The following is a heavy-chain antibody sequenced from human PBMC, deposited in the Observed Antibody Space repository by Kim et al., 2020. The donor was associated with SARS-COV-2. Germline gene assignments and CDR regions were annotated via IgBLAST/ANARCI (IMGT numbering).Heavy chain of an antibody. CDR3: ARERSVGYDFWSGYQSGLFDY. V-gene: IGHV3-11*06. D-gene: IGHD3-3*01. Sequence: FTISRDNAKNSLYLQMNSLRAEDTAVYYCARERSVGYDFWSGYQSGLFDYWGQGTLVTVSS. J-gene: IGHJ4*02.